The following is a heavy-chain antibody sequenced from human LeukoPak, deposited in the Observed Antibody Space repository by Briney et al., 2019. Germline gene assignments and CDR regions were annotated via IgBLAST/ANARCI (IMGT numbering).Heavy chain of an antibody. V-gene: IGHV3-48*03. Sequence: RGSLRLSCAASGFTFSSYEMNWFRQAPGKGLEWLSYISSSGGAIYYADSVKGRFTISRDNAKNSLYLQMNSLRVEDTAVYFCAREGTGDRVFDYWGQGTLVTVSS. CDR1: GFTFSSYE. J-gene: IGHJ4*02. D-gene: IGHD7-27*01. CDR2: ISSSGGAI. CDR3: AREGTGDRVFDY.